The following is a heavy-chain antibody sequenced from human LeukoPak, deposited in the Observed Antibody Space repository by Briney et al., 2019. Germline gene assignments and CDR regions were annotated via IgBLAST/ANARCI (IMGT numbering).Heavy chain of an antibody. J-gene: IGHJ3*02. Sequence: GRSLRLSCAASGFTFSAYFMHWVRQAPGKGLEWVADIANDGSHTFYIESVKGRFTISRDNSKNTLCLQMNSLRAEDTAIYFCARERQDTVLHSGAFDIWGQGTMVTVSS. V-gene: IGHV3-30*04. CDR2: IANDGSHT. CDR1: GFTFSAYF. D-gene: IGHD2-21*01. CDR3: ARERQDTVLHSGAFDI.